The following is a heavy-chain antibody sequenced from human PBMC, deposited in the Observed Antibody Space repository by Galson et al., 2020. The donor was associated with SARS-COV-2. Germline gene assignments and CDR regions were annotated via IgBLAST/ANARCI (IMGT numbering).Heavy chain of an antibody. CDR2: ISHDGKIQ. CDR3: TRDVSGGASDI. J-gene: IGHJ3*02. Sequence: QLGESLKISCAASGCTYTNYAMHWVRQATGKGLEWLTVISHDGKIQVYADSVKGRFTISRDNSGNMVFLQIVSLRPDDTALYYCTRDVSGGASDI. D-gene: IGHD1-26*01. V-gene: IGHV3-30*04. CDR1: GCTYTNYA.